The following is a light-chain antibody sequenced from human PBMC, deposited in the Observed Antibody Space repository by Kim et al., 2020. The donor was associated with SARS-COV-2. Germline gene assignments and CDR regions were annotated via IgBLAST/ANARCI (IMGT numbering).Light chain of an antibody. CDR3: QQRINWPRWT. J-gene: IGKJ2*02. Sequence: SPGERATLSCRASQSISPYLAWYQQKPGQPPRLLIYDTSTRATGIPARFSGSGSGTDFTLTISSLDPEDFALYYCQQRINWPRWTFGQGTKVDIK. CDR1: QSISPY. CDR2: DTS. V-gene: IGKV3-11*01.